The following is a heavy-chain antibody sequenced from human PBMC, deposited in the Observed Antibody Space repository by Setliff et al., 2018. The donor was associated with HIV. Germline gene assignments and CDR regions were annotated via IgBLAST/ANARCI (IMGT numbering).Heavy chain of an antibody. Sequence: PGGSLRLSCAASGFTFSSYSMNWVRQAPGKGLEWVSSISSSSSYIYYADSVKGRFTISRDNAKTSLYLQMNSLRAEDTAVYYCVRQPCSGGSCYSRDFDYWGQGTLVTVSS. CDR1: GFTFSSYS. V-gene: IGHV3-21*01. J-gene: IGHJ4*02. D-gene: IGHD2-15*01. CDR2: ISSSSSYI. CDR3: VRQPCSGGSCYSRDFDY.